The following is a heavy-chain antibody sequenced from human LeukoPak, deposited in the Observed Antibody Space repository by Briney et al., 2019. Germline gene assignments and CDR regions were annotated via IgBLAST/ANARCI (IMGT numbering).Heavy chain of an antibody. CDR2: ISSSGGTI. Sequence: PGGSLRLSCAASGFTFSSYEMNWVRQTPGKGLEWLSYISSSGGTIYYADSVKGRFTISRDNAKSSLYLQMNGLRAADTAVYYCARDSRQQLFDYWGQGTLVTVSS. V-gene: IGHV3-48*03. CDR3: ARDSRQQLFDY. CDR1: GFTFSSYE. J-gene: IGHJ4*02. D-gene: IGHD4-11*01.